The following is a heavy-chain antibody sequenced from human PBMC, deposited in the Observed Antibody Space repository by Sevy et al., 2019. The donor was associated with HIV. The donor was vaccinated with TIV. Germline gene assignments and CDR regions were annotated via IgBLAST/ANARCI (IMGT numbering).Heavy chain of an antibody. D-gene: IGHD2-2*01. V-gene: IGHV1-69*06. CDR2: MMPIFGTA. Sequence: ASVKVSCKASGGTFSSYAISWVRQAPGQGLEWMGGMMPIFGTANYAQKFQGRVTITADKSTSTAYMELSSLRSEDTAVYYCASDPYAHAFDIWGQGTMVTVSS. CDR1: GGTFSSYA. J-gene: IGHJ3*02. CDR3: ASDPYAHAFDI.